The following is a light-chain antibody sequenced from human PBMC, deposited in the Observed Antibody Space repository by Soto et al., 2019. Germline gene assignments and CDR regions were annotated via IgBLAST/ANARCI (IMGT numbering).Light chain of an antibody. CDR2: DAS. Sequence: DFQMTQSPSSLSASVGDRVTITCRASQSISSWLAWYQQKPGKAPKLLIYDASSLESGVPSRFSGSGSGTEFTLTISSLQPDDFATYYCQQYNSWTFGQGTKVEIK. CDR3: QQYNSWT. V-gene: IGKV1-5*01. J-gene: IGKJ1*01. CDR1: QSISSW.